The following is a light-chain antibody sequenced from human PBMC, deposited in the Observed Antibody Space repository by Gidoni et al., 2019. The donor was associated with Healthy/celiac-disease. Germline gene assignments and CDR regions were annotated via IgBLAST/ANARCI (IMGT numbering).Light chain of an antibody. J-gene: IGKJ3*01. CDR1: QSISSD. CDR3: QQSYSTPFT. Sequence: DIQMTQSPSSLSASVGDRVTITCRASQSISSDLNWYQQKTGKAPKLLIYAAYSLQSGVPSRFSVSGSWTDFTLTISSLQPEDFATYYCQQSYSTPFTFGPGTKVDIK. CDR2: AAY. V-gene: IGKV1-39*01.